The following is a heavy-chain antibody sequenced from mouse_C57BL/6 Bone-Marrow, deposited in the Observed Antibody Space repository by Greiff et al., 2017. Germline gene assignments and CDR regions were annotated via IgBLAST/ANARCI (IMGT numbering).Heavy chain of an antibody. CDR2: IYPRSGNT. V-gene: IGHV1-81*01. Sequence: QVQLQQSGAELARPGASVKLSCKASGYTFTSYGISWVKQRTGQGLEWIGEIYPRSGNTYYNEKFKGKATLTADKSSSTAYMELRSLTSEDSAVYFWARWYGNYSYYFDYWGQGTTLTVSS. CDR1: GYTFTSYG. CDR3: ARWYGNYSYYFDY. J-gene: IGHJ2*01. D-gene: IGHD2-10*02.